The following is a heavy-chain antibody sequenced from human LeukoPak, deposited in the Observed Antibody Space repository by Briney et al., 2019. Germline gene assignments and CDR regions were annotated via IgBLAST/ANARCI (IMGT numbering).Heavy chain of an antibody. V-gene: IGHV3-33*03. D-gene: IGHD4-17*01. J-gene: IGHJ5*02. CDR1: GFALGSDG. CDR2: LWYDGSKE. Sequence: GGSLRLSCAASGFALGSDGMHWIRQSPGKGLEWVASLWYDGSKEFYADSVKGRFTISRDMSRSTLYLQMNSLRGEHTATYYCAKDQGYGAGRGLDHWGQGTMVIVS. CDR3: AKDQGYGAGRGLDH.